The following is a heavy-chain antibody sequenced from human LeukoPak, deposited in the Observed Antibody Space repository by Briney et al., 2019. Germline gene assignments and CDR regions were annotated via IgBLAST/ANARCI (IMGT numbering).Heavy chain of an antibody. CDR2: ISTDGRST. V-gene: IGHV3-74*01. D-gene: IGHD3-22*01. CDR1: GLPFRTYW. Sequence: GGSLRLSCAASGLPFRTYWMHWVRQAPGKGLVWVSRISTDGRSTRYADPVKGRFTISRDNAENTLYLQMNSLRDEDTAVYYCAREQDSSSRLDYWGQGILVTVSS. CDR3: AREQDSSSRLDY. J-gene: IGHJ4*02.